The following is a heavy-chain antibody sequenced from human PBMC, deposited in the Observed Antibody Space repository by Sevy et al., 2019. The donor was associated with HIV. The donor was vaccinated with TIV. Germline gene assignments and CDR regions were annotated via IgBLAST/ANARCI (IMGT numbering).Heavy chain of an antibody. V-gene: IGHV4-4*07. CDR1: GGSISSYY. D-gene: IGHD6-13*01. J-gene: IGHJ4*02. Sequence: SETLSLTCTVSGGSISSYYWSWIRQPAGKGLEWIGRIYTSGSTNYNPSLKSRVTMSVDTSKNQFSLKLSSVTAADTVVYYCARARYSSSWFIFEDWGQGTLVTVSS. CDR2: IYTSGST. CDR3: ARARYSSSWFIFED.